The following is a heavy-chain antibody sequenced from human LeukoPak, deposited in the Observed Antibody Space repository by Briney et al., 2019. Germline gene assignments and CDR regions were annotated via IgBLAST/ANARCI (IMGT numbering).Heavy chain of an antibody. CDR2: IIPILGIA. D-gene: IGHD2-15*01. J-gene: IGHJ6*02. V-gene: IGHV1-69*04. CDR1: GGTFSSYA. Sequence: SVKVSCKASGGTFSSYAISWVRQAPGQGLEWMGRIIPILGIAKYAQKFQGRVTITADKSTSTAYMELSSLRSEDTAVYYCARADVVVVKGTGDYYYGMDVWGQGTTVTVSS. CDR3: ARADVVVVKGTGDYYYGMDV.